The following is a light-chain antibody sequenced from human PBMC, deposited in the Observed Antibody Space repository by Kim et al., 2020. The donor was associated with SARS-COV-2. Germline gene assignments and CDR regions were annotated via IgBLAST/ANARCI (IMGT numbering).Light chain of an antibody. Sequence: QSITISATETSSDVGGYNYVSWYQEHPGKAPKLMIYDVSNRPSGVSNRFSGSKSGNTASLTISGLQAEDEADYYCSSYTSSSTLYVFGTGTKVTVL. CDR1: SSDVGGYNY. CDR2: DVS. V-gene: IGLV2-14*03. J-gene: IGLJ1*01. CDR3: SSYTSSSTLYV.